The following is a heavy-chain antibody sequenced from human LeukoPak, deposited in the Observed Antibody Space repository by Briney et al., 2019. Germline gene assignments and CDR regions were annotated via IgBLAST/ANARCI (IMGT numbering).Heavy chain of an antibody. CDR3: AKDREIAAAGSLDY. CDR1: GFTFSSYG. CDR2: ISYDGSNK. J-gene: IGHJ4*02. D-gene: IGHD6-13*01. Sequence: GRSLRLSCAASGFTFSSYGMHWVRQAPGKGLEWVAVISYDGSNKYYADSVKGRFTISRDNSKNTLYLQMNRLRTEDTAVYYCAKDREIAAAGSLDYWGQGTLVTVSS. V-gene: IGHV3-30*18.